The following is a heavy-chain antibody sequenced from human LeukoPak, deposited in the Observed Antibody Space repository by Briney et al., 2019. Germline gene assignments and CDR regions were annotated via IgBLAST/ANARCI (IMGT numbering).Heavy chain of an antibody. CDR2: IIPIFGTA. CDR3: ATHCSSTSCYAGY. D-gene: IGHD2-2*01. Sequence: GSSVKVSCKASGGTFSSYAISWVRQAPGQGLEWMGGIIPIFGTANYAQKFQGRVTITADESTSTAYMELSSLRAEDTAVYYCATHCSSTSCYAGYWGQGTLVTVSS. J-gene: IGHJ4*02. CDR1: GGTFSSYA. V-gene: IGHV1-69*01.